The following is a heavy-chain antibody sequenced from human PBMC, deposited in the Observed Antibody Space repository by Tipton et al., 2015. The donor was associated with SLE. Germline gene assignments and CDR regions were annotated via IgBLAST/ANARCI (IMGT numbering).Heavy chain of an antibody. D-gene: IGHD1-26*01. J-gene: IGHJ4*02. CDR3: AKGPYSGRYFDY. CDR2: TRYDGGNE. V-gene: IGHV3-30*02. CDR1: GFTFSSHA. Sequence: GSLRLSCAGSGFTFSSHAMTWVRPAPGKGLEWVGLTRYDGGNEWYADSVKGRFTISRDNSKDTLYLQMNSLRAEDTAVYYCAKGPYSGRYFDYWGQGTLVTVSS.